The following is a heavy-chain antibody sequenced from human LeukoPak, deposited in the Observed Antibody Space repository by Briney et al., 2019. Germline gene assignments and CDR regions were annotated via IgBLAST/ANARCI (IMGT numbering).Heavy chain of an antibody. CDR1: GFTFSNYA. CDR3: AKDMVRGVIMPYYFDY. D-gene: IGHD3-10*01. J-gene: IGHJ4*02. CDR2: ISNSDAKT. V-gene: IGHV3-23*01. Sequence: GGSLRLSCAASGFTFSNYAMSWVRQTPGKGLEWVSTISNSDAKTYYADSVKGRFTISRDNSKNTLYLQMNSLRAEDTAVYYCAKDMVRGVIMPYYFDYWGQGTLVTVSS.